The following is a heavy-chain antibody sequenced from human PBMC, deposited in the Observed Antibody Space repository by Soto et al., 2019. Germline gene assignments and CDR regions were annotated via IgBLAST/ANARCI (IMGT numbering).Heavy chain of an antibody. CDR1: GASMTTYY. CDR3: ARDLKEYCSDGKCNWFDP. CDR2: ISYSGST. Sequence: SETLSLTCTVSGASMTTYYWSWIRQPPGKGLEWIGYISYSGSTDYNPSLKSRVTISFDASKNQISLQVRSATAADAAVYYCARDLKEYCSDGKCNWFDPWGQGTLVTVSS. D-gene: IGHD2-15*01. V-gene: IGHV4-59*01. J-gene: IGHJ5*02.